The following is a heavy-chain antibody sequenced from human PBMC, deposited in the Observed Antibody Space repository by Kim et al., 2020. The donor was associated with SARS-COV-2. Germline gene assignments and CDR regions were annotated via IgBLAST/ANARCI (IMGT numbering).Heavy chain of an antibody. V-gene: IGHV3-30*18. D-gene: IGHD6-19*01. CDR2: ISYDGSNK. Sequence: GGSLRLSCAASGFTFSSYGMHWVRQAPGKGLEWVAVISYDGSNKYYADSVKGRFTISRDNSKNTLYLQMNSLRAEDTAVYYCAKDHPASSSSGWTDYFD. CDR1: GFTFSSYG. CDR3: AKDHPASSSSGWTDYFD. J-gene: IGHJ4*01.